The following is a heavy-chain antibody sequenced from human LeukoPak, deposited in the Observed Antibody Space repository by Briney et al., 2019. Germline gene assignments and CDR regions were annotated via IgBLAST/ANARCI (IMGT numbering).Heavy chain of an antibody. Sequence: GGSLRLSCAASGFTFSSYSMNWVRQAPWKGLEWVSYISSSSSTIYYADSVKGRFTTSRDNAKNSLYLQMNSLRAEDTAVYYCARVWQLAPDYWGQGTLVTVSS. CDR1: GFTFSSYS. V-gene: IGHV3-48*01. J-gene: IGHJ4*02. CDR3: ARVWQLAPDY. CDR2: ISSSSSTI. D-gene: IGHD6-6*01.